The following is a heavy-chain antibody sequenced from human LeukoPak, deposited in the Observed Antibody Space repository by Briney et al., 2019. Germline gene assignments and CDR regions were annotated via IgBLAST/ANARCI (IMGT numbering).Heavy chain of an antibody. V-gene: IGHV4-61*02. CDR2: IYNSWTT. D-gene: IGHD1-26*01. J-gene: IGHJ6*03. Sequence: PSETLSLTCTVSGDSVSSGSNYWSWIRQPAGKGLEWIGRIYNSWTTNYNPSLKSRVTISVDTSKNQFSLKLSSVTAADTAVYYCARVPRGSTVGTLPYFYYYTDVWGKGTTVIVSS. CDR1: GDSVSSGSNY. CDR3: ARVPRGSTVGTLPYFYYYTDV.